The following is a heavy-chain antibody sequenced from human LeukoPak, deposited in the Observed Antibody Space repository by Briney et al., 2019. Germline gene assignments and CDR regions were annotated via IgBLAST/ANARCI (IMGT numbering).Heavy chain of an antibody. J-gene: IGHJ3*02. CDR1: GFTFSSYS. CDR3: ASPYCSGGSCYDAFDI. CDR2: ISSSSSYI. V-gene: IGHV3-21*01. D-gene: IGHD2-15*01. Sequence: PGGSLRLSCAASGFTFSSYSMNWVRQAPGKGLEWVSSISSSSSYIYYAHSVKGRFTISRDNAKNSLYLQMNSLRAEDTAVYYCASPYCSGGSCYDAFDIWGQGTMVTVSS.